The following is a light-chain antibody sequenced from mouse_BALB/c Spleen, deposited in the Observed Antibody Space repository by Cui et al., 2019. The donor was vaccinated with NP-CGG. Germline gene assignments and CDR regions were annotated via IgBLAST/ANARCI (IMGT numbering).Light chain of an antibody. Sequence: QDVVKEEYALTTSPGETVTLTCRSSTEAVTTSNYANWVQEKPDHLFTGLIGGTNNRAPGVPARFSGSLIGDKAALTITGTQTEDEAIYFCALWYSNHWVFGGGTKLTVL. J-gene: IGLJ1*01. CDR3: ALWYSNHWV. CDR2: GTN. CDR1: TEAVTTSNY. V-gene: IGLV1*01.